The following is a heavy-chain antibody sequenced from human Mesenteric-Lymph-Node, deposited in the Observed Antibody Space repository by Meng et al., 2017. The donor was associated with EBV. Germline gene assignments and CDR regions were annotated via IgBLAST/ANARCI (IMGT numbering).Heavy chain of an antibody. D-gene: IGHD6-19*01. CDR3: VREYSSGCPVGY. CDR1: GGAISSSPNY. J-gene: IGHJ4*02. CDR2: IYNSGNS. V-gene: IGHV4-39*07. Sequence: QVQMNAAGPGLVKPSQTRTLTWTGCGGAISSSPNYVGWIRQHTGKGLEWIGTIYNSGNSYYNPSLKVRVTMSVDTSKNQFSLNLSSVTAADTAVYYCVREYSSGCPVGYWGQGTLVTVSS.